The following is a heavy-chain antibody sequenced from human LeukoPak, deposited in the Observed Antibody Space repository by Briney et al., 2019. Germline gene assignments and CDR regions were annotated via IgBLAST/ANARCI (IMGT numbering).Heavy chain of an antibody. CDR1: GFTFSSYW. V-gene: IGHV3-7*03. D-gene: IGHD1-26*01. J-gene: IGHJ3*02. Sequence: AGGSLRLSCTASGFTFSSYWMGWVRQAPGKGLEWVAHIKQDESERYYVNSAKGRFTISRDNAKKSLFLQMNGLRVEDTAMYFCAREGLGALWDIWGRGTMVTVSS. CDR2: IKQDESER. CDR3: AREGLGALWDI.